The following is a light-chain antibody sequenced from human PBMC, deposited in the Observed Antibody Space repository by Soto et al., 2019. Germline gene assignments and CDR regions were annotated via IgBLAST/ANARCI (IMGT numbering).Light chain of an antibody. V-gene: IGKV3-11*01. CDR1: QSVGSH. Sequence: IVLTQSPATLSLSPGETATLSCRASQSVGSHLAWYQQKPGQAPRLLIYDTSNRATGIPARFSGSGSRTDFTPTISSLDPEDFAVYYCQQRGNWPPTFGPGTKVDIK. CDR3: QQRGNWPPT. CDR2: DTS. J-gene: IGKJ3*01.